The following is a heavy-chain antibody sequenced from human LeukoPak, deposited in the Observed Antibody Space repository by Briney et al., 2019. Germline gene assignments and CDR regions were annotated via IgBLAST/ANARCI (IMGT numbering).Heavy chain of an antibody. CDR1: GFTLSKHW. CDR2: IKQDGSEK. CDR3: ATEEPAFDY. J-gene: IGHJ4*02. D-gene: IGHD1-14*01. V-gene: IGHV3-7*01. Sequence: PGGSLRLSCAASGFTLSKHWMTWVRQAPGKGLECVAIIKQDGSEKYYVNSVEGRFTISRDNAKNSLYLQMNSLRAEDTAVYYCATEEPAFDYWGQGTLVTVSS.